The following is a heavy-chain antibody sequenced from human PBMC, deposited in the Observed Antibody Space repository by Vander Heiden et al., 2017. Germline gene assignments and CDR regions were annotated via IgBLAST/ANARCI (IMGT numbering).Heavy chain of an antibody. CDR3: AREGYYDSSGYYYDFDY. D-gene: IGHD3-22*01. J-gene: IGHJ4*02. V-gene: IGHV3-30-3*01. Sequence: QVQLVESGGGVVQPGRSLRPSCAASGFTFSSYAMHWVRQAPGKGLEWVAVISYDGINKYYADSVKGRFTISRDNSKNTLYLQMNSLRADDTSVYYCAREGYYDSSGYYYDFDYWGQGTLVTVSS. CDR2: ISYDGINK. CDR1: GFTFSSYA.